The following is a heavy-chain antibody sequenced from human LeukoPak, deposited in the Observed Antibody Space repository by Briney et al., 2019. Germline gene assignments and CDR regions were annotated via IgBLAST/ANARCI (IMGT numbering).Heavy chain of an antibody. V-gene: IGHV4-31*03. J-gene: IGHJ5*02. Sequence: SETLSLTCTVSGGSINTGSYYWSWIRQHPGKGLEWIGNIYYSGSTYYNPSLKSRVTISIDTSKNHFSLKLNSVTAADTAVYYCARASSSWYEGWFDPWGQGTLVTVSS. D-gene: IGHD6-13*01. CDR2: IYYSGST. CDR3: ARASSSWYEGWFDP. CDR1: GGSINTGSYY.